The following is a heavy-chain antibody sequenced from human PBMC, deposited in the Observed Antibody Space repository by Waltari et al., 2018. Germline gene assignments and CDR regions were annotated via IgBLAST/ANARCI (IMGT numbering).Heavy chain of an antibody. Sequence: QVQLVQSGAEVKKPGSSVKVSCKASGVTFSSYAISWVRQAPGQGLEWMGGSIPILGIANYAQKCQGRVTITADKSTSTAYMELSSLRSEDTAVYYCARAGTTSFDYWGQGTLVTVSS. CDR2: SIPILGIA. CDR1: GVTFSSYA. V-gene: IGHV1-69*10. D-gene: IGHD1-7*01. J-gene: IGHJ4*02. CDR3: ARAGTTSFDY.